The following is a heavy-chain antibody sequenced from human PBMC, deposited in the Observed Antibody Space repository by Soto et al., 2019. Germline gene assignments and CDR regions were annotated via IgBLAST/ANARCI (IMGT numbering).Heavy chain of an antibody. D-gene: IGHD3-3*01. J-gene: IGHJ4*02. CDR3: AKYLKLQYYDFWSGYSPGPDY. V-gene: IGHV3-30*18. Sequence: AGSLRLSCAASGFTFSSYGMHWVRQAPDKGQEWLAVISYDGSNKYYADSVKGRFTISRDNSKNTLYLQMNSLRAEDTAVYYCAKYLKLQYYDFWSGYSPGPDYWGQGTLVTVSS. CDR2: ISYDGSNK. CDR1: GFTFSSYG.